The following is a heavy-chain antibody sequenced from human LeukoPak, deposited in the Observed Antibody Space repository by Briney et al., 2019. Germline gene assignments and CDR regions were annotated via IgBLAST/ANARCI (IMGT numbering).Heavy chain of an antibody. Sequence: GASVKVSCKASGYTFTSYGISWVRQAPGQGLEWMGWISAYNGNTNYAQKLQGRVTMTTDTSTSTAYMELRSLRSDDTAVYYCAREVTMVRGAPHFDYWGQGTLVTVSS. CDR2: ISAYNGNT. CDR3: AREVTMVRGAPHFDY. CDR1: GYTFTSYG. V-gene: IGHV1-18*01. D-gene: IGHD3-10*01. J-gene: IGHJ4*02.